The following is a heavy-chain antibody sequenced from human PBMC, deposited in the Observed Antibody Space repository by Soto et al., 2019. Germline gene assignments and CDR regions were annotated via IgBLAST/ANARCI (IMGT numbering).Heavy chain of an antibody. CDR3: AREKAAFDAFEI. V-gene: IGHV3-64*01. CDR2: ISGDAFST. J-gene: IGHJ3*02. CDR1: GVTLTNVW. Sequence: GGSLRLSCAVSGVTLTNVWMNWVRQAPGKGLEYVSAISGDAFSTYYANSVKGRFTISRDNSKNTLYLQMGSLRTEDMAVYYCAREKAAFDAFEIWGQGTMVTVAS. D-gene: IGHD2-15*01.